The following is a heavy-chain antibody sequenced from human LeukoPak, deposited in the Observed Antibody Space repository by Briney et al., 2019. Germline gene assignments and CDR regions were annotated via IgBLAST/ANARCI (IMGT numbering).Heavy chain of an antibody. CDR3: ARSKAWELPNAFDI. Sequence: GASVKVSCKASGYTFTGYYMHLVRQAPGQGLEWMGRINPNSGGTNYAQKFQGRVTMTRDTSISTAYMELSRLRSDDTAVYYCARSKAWELPNAFDIWGQGTMVTVSS. CDR2: INPNSGGT. V-gene: IGHV1-2*06. J-gene: IGHJ3*02. D-gene: IGHD1-26*01. CDR1: GYTFTGYY.